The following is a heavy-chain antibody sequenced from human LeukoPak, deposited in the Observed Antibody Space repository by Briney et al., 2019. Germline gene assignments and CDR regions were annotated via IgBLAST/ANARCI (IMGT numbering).Heavy chain of an antibody. CDR3: ARVGYYHDSSGSNCFDY. CDR2: IKSKTDGGTT. J-gene: IGHJ4*02. V-gene: IGHV3-15*05. Sequence: GGSLRLSCAASGFTFSNAWMSWVRQAPGKGLEWVGRIKSKTDGGTTDYAAPVKGRFTISRDNAKNTLYLQMNSLRAEDTAVYYCARVGYYHDSSGSNCFDYWGQGTLVTVSS. CDR1: GFTFSNAW. D-gene: IGHD3-22*01.